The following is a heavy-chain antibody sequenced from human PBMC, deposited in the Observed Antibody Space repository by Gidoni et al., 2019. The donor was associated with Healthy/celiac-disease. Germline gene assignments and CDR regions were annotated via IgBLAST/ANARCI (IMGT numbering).Heavy chain of an antibody. J-gene: IGHJ3*02. CDR3: ARGVIPRLRFLEWLSQSDAFDI. CDR1: GGSISSGGYY. Sequence: QVQLQESGPGLVKPSQTLSLTCTVSGGSISSGGYYWSWIRQHPGKGLEWIGYIYYSGSTYYNPSLKSRVTISVDTSKNQFSLKLSSVTAADTAVYYCARGVIPRLRFLEWLSQSDAFDIWGQGTMVTVSS. CDR2: IYYSGST. D-gene: IGHD3-3*01. V-gene: IGHV4-31*03.